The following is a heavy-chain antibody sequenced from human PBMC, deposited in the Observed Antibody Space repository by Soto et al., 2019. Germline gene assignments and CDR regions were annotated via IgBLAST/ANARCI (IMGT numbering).Heavy chain of an antibody. D-gene: IGHD2-15*01. Sequence: SETLSLTCTVSGGSISSGDYYWSWIRQPPGKGLEWIGYIYYSGSTYYNPSLKSRVTISVDTSKNQFALTLSSVTAADTAVYYCARSRVVSAAFDIWGQGTMVTVSS. CDR1: GGSISSGDYY. J-gene: IGHJ3*02. CDR2: IYYSGST. V-gene: IGHV4-30-4*01. CDR3: ARSRVVSAAFDI.